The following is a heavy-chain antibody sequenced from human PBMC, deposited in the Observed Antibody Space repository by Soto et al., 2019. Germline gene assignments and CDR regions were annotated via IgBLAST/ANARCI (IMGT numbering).Heavy chain of an antibody. V-gene: IGHV4-39*01. CDR1: GGSISSSSYY. D-gene: IGHD3-10*01. Sequence: SETLSLTCTVSGGSISSSSYYWGWIRQPPGKGLEWIGSIYYSGSTYYNPSLKSRVTISVDTSKNQFSLKLSSVTAADTAVYYCARQRIRGYYGSGSPNFDYWGQGTLVTVSS. J-gene: IGHJ4*02. CDR3: ARQRIRGYYGSGSPNFDY. CDR2: IYYSGST.